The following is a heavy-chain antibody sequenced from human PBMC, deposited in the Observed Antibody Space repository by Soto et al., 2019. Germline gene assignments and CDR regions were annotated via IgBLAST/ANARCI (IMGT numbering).Heavy chain of an antibody. Sequence: GASVKVSCKASGGTFSSYAISWVRQAPGQGLEWMGGIIPIFGTANYAQKFQGRVTITADESTSTAYMELSSLRSEDTAVYYCARSSTILMVYAKWYYYGMYVWGQGTTVTVSS. CDR2: IIPIFGTA. J-gene: IGHJ6*02. D-gene: IGHD2-8*01. CDR3: ARSSTILMVYAKWYYYGMYV. CDR1: GGTFSSYA. V-gene: IGHV1-69*13.